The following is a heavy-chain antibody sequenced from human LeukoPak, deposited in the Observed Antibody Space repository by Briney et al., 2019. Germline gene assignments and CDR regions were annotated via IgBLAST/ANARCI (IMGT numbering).Heavy chain of an antibody. Sequence: SQTLSLTCTVSGGSISSGGYYWSWIRQPPGKGLEWIGEINHSGSTNYNPSLKSRVTISVDTSKNQFSLKLSSVTAADTAVYYCARWEGGSYYDFDYWGQGTLVTVSS. CDR3: ARWEGGSYYDFDY. D-gene: IGHD1-26*01. J-gene: IGHJ4*02. CDR1: GGSISSGGYY. CDR2: INHSGST. V-gene: IGHV4-30-2*01.